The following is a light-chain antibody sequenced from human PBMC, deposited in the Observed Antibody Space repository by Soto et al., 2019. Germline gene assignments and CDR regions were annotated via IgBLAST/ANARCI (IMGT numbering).Light chain of an antibody. CDR1: SSDLGTFNL. CDR3: CSYAGSNTFV. V-gene: IGLV2-23*02. Sequence: QSALTQPASVSGSPGQSITISCTGSSSDLGTFNLVSWYQQHPGKAPKLLIYEVNGRPSGVSNRFSGSKSGTTASLTISGLQTDDEADYFCCSYAGSNTFVFGGGTKLTVL. J-gene: IGLJ2*01. CDR2: EVN.